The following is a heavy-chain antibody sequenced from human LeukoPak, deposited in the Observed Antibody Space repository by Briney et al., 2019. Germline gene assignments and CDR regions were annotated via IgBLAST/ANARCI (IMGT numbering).Heavy chain of an antibody. CDR1: GFTFSSYW. D-gene: IGHD1-26*01. Sequence: GGSLRLSCAASGFTFSSYWMSWVRQAPGKGLEWVANIKQDGSEKYYVDSVKGRFTISRDNSKNTLYLQMNSLRPEDTAVYYCAKEGDDDYLDYWGQGTLVTVSS. J-gene: IGHJ4*02. V-gene: IGHV3-7*05. CDR2: IKQDGSEK. CDR3: AKEGDDDYLDY.